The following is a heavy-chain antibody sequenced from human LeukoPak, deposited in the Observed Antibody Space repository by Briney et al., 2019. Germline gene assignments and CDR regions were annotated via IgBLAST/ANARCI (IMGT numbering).Heavy chain of an antibody. J-gene: IGHJ4*02. CDR1: GHTFTGYY. Sequence: ASVKVSCKASGHTFTGYYMHWVLQAPGHGLEWMGWINPNSGGTNHAQKFQGRVSMTRDTSISTAYMELSRLRSDDTAVYYCAQSSGWDSLKYWGQGTLVTVSS. V-gene: IGHV1-2*02. D-gene: IGHD6-19*01. CDR2: INPNSGGT. CDR3: AQSSGWDSLKY.